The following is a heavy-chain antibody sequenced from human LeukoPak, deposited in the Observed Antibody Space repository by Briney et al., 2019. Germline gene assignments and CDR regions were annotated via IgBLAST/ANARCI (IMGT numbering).Heavy chain of an antibody. CDR1: GGSISSGGYY. Sequence: SETPSLTCTVSGGSISSGGYYWSWIRQHPGKGLEWIGYIYYSGSTYYNPSLKSRVTISVDTSKNQFSLKLSSVTAADTAVYYCAREARYALDWFDPWGQGTLVTVSS. CDR3: AREARYALDWFDP. V-gene: IGHV4-31*03. J-gene: IGHJ5*02. D-gene: IGHD3-16*01. CDR2: IYYSGST.